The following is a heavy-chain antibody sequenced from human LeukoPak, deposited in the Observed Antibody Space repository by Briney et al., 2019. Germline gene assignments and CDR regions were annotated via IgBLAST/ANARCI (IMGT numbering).Heavy chain of an antibody. D-gene: IGHD1-26*01. CDR3: AKGQRWELPFDY. V-gene: IGHV3-23*01. CDR2: ISGTGGSI. Sequence: PEASLRLSCAASGFTFSNYAMSWVRQAPGKGLEWVSAISGTGGSIYYADPVKGRFTISRDNSKNTLYLQMNSLRAADTAVYYCAKGQRWELPFDYWGQGTLVTVSS. CDR1: GFTFSNYA. J-gene: IGHJ4*02.